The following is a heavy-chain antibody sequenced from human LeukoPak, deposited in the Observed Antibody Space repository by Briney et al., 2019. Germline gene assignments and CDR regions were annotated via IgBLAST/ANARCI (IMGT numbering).Heavy chain of an antibody. J-gene: IGHJ4*02. V-gene: IGHV3-53*01. D-gene: IGHD6-13*01. CDR3: ARGWDSSSWTFDY. CDR2: IYSGGST. Sequence: GGSLILSCAASGFTVSSNYMSWVRQAPGKGLEWVSVIYSGGSTYYADSVKGRFTISRDNSKNTLYLQMNSLRAEDTAVYYCARGWDSSSWTFDYWGQGTLVTVSS. CDR1: GFTVSSNY.